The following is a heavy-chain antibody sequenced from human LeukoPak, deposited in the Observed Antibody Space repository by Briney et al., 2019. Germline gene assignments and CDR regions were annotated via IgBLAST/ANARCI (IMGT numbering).Heavy chain of an antibody. J-gene: IGHJ4*02. CDR1: GGSFSGYY. V-gene: IGHV4-34*01. Sequence: SETLSLTCAVYGGSFSGYYWSWIRQPPGKGLEWIGEINHSGSTNYNPSLKSRVTISVDTSKNQFSLKLSSVTAADTAIYYCAKEQESYFEFDLWGQGTLVTVSS. CDR3: AKEQESYFEFDL. CDR2: INHSGST. D-gene: IGHD1-26*01.